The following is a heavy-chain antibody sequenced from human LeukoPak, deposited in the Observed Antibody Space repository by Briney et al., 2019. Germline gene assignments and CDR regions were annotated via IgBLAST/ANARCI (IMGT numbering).Heavy chain of an antibody. V-gene: IGHV3-30-3*01. Sequence: GRSLRLSCAASGFTFSSYAMHWVRQAPGKGLEWVAVISYDGSNKYYADSVKGRFTISRDNSKNTLYLQMNSLRAEDTAVYYCARSGYFASAHDYWGQGTLVTVSS. CDR1: GFTFSSYA. CDR3: ARSGYFASAHDY. CDR2: ISYDGSNK. D-gene: IGHD6-13*01. J-gene: IGHJ4*02.